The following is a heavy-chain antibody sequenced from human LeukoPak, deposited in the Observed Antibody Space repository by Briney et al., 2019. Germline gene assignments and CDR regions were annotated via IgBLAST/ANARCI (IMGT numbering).Heavy chain of an antibody. V-gene: IGHV4-39*01. CDR2: IYYTGNT. CDR1: GVSIISSNSY. CDR3: ARGGRLLADYDY. Sequence: PSETLSLTCTVSGVSIISSNSYWGWIRQPPGKGLEWIGSIYYTGNTYYNASLKSQVSISIDTSKNQFSLRLTSVTAADTAVYFCARGGRLLADYDYWGQGTLVTVSS. J-gene: IGHJ4*02. D-gene: IGHD2-15*01.